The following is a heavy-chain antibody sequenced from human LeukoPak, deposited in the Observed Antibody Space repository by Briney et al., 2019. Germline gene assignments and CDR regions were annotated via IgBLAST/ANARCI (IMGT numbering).Heavy chain of an antibody. CDR2: IYYSGST. V-gene: IGHV4-59*01. J-gene: IGHJ4*02. CDR1: GGSISSYY. Sequence: PSETLSLTCTVSGGSISSYYLSWIRQPPGKGLEWIGYIYYSGSTNYNPSLKSRVTISVDTSKIQLSLKLSSVTAADTAVYYCARAVGPLAAPDFWGQGTPVTVSS. D-gene: IGHD6-13*01. CDR3: ARAVGPLAAPDF.